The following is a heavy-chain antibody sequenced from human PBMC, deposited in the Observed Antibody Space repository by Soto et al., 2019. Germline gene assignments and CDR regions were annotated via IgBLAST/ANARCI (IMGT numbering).Heavy chain of an antibody. V-gene: IGHV4-38-2*02. J-gene: IGHJ6*02. D-gene: IGHD3-3*01. CDR2: IYHSGST. CDR1: GYSISSGYY. Sequence: PSETLSLTCAVSGYSISSGYYWGWIRQPPGKGLEWIGSIYHSGSTYYNPSLKSRVTISVDTSKNQFSLKLSSVTAADTAVYYCARDSIPIYDFWSGYSSYYYGMDVWGQGTTVTVSS. CDR3: ARDSIPIYDFWSGYSSYYYGMDV.